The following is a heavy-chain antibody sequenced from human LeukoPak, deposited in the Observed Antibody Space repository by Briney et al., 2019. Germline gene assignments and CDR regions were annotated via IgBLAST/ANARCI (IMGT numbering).Heavy chain of an antibody. J-gene: IGHJ4*02. CDR3: ARLVVATTTKQYYFDY. CDR2: IYPGDSES. D-gene: IGHD5-12*01. V-gene: IGHV5-51*01. CDR1: GYSFTTYW. Sequence: GESLKISCKGSGYSFTTYWIGWVRQMPGKGLEWMGIIYPGDSESRYNLSLQGQVTISVDKSISTAYLQWSSLKASDIAMYYCARLVVATTTKQYYFDYWGQGTLVTVSS.